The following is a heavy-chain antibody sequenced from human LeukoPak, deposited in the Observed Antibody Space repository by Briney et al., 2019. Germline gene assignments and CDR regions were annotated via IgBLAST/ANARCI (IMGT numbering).Heavy chain of an antibody. J-gene: IGHJ4*02. CDR2: IRNDGSNK. V-gene: IGHV3-30*02. Sequence: GGSLRLSCAASGFTFSSYGMHWVRQAPGKGLEWVAFIRNDGSNKYYADSVRGRFTISRDNSKNTLSLQMNSLRAEDTAVYYCDCSSTTCYAAGDYWGQGTLVTVSS. CDR1: GFTFSSYG. D-gene: IGHD2-2*01. CDR3: DCSSTTCYAAGDY.